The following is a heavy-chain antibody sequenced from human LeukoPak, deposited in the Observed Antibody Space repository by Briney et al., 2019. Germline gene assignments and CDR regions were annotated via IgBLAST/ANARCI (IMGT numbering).Heavy chain of an antibody. J-gene: IGHJ4*02. CDR3: ARDLMTTVTTTGY. CDR1: GYTFTSNY. D-gene: IGHD4-17*01. V-gene: IGHV1-46*01. CDR2: ISPSGGST. Sequence: ASVKVSCKAFGYTFTSNYMHWVRQAPGQGPEWMGVISPSGGSTTYAQKFQGRVTLTRDMSTSTDYLELSSLRSEDTAVYYCARDLMTTVTTTGYWGQGTLVSVSS.